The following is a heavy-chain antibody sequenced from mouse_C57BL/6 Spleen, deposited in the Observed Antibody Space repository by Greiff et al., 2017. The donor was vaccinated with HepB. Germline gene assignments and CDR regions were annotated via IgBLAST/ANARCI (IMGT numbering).Heavy chain of an antibody. CDR2: IYPGSGST. Sequence: QVHVKQPGAELVKPGASVKMSCKASGYTFTSYWITWVKQRPGQGLEWIGDIYPGSGSTNYNEKFKSKATLTVDTSSSTAYMQLSSLTSEDSAVYYCARRAYYDYDVGNFDVWGTGTTVTVSS. D-gene: IGHD2-4*01. V-gene: IGHV1-55*01. CDR3: ARRAYYDYDVGNFDV. CDR1: GYTFTSYW. J-gene: IGHJ1*03.